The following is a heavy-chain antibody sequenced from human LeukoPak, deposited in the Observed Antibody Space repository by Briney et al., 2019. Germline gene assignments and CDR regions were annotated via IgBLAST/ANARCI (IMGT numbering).Heavy chain of an antibody. J-gene: IGHJ4*02. V-gene: IGHV4-59*08. CDR1: GGSISSYY. D-gene: IGHD4-17*01. CDR3: VGSSYGDYFDY. CDR2: IYYSGSN. Sequence: SETLSLTCTVSGGSISSYYWSWIRQPPGKGREWIGYIYYSGSNNYNPSLKSRVTISVDTSKNQFYLKLTSVTAADTAVYYCVGSSYGDYFDYWGQGTPVTVSS.